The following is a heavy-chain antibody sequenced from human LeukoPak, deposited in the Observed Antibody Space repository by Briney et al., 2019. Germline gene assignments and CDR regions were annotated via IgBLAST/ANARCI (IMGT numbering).Heavy chain of an antibody. CDR3: TRANAVVVAATPFDY. Sequence: PGGSLRLSCAASGFTFSSYWMHWVRQAPGKGLVWVSRINGDGSGTTYADSVKGRFTISRDNAKNTLYLQMNSLRAEDTAVYYCTRANAVVVAATPFDYRGQGALVTVSS. J-gene: IGHJ4*02. CDR2: INGDGSGT. D-gene: IGHD2-15*01. CDR1: GFTFSSYW. V-gene: IGHV3-74*01.